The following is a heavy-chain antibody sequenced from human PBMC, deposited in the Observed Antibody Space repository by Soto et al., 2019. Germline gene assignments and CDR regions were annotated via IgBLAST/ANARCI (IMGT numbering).Heavy chain of an antibody. CDR2: ISDSGGRT. CDR1: GLTFSSYA. CDR3: AKSQSSLYYLDV. Sequence: GGSLRLSCVASGLTFSSYAMNWVRQAPGKGLEWVSGISDSGGRTYHAKSVQGRFTISRDNSENTLYLQMSSLRAEDTAVYYCAKSQSSLYYLDVWGKGTTVTVSS. V-gene: IGHV3-23*01. J-gene: IGHJ6*03.